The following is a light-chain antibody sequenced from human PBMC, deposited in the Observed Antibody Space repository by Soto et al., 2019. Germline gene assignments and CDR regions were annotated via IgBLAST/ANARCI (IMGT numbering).Light chain of an antibody. CDR3: ISYTSSGTYV. CDR2: DVS. V-gene: IGLV2-14*03. J-gene: IGLJ1*01. CDR1: SSDVGGYKY. Sequence: QLVLTQPASVSGSPGQSITISCTGTSSDVGGYKYVSWYQHHPGKAPKVLIYDVSYRSSGVSNRFSGSKSGNTASLTISGLQAEDEADYYCISYTSSGTYVFGTGTKLTVL.